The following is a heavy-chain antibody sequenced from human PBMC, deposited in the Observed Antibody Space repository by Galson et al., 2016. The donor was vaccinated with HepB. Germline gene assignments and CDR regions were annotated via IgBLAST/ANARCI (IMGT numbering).Heavy chain of an antibody. CDR2: IYYSGST. Sequence: ETLSLTCTVSGGSISSYYWSWIRQPPGKGLEWIGFIYYSGSTNYNPSLKSRVTISVDTSKNQFSLKLSSVTAADTAVYYCARCPPDTASGFFDLWGRGTLVTVSS. CDR1: GGSISSYY. J-gene: IGHJ2*01. CDR3: ARCPPDTASGFFDL. V-gene: IGHV4-59*01. D-gene: IGHD5-18*01.